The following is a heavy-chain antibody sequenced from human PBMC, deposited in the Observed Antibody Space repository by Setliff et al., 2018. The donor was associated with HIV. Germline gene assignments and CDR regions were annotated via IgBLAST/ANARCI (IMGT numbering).Heavy chain of an antibody. V-gene: IGHV4-34*01. CDR2: INHSGST. J-gene: IGHJ4*02. Sequence: SETLSLTCAVYGGSFSGYYWSWVRQPPGKGLEWIGEINHSGSTNYSPSLKSRVIISVDSSKNQFSLKLTSVTAADTAVYYCARFKYYNFWSGPGNYFDYWGQGTLVTVSS. CDR1: GGSFSGYY. CDR3: ARFKYYNFWSGPGNYFDY. D-gene: IGHD3-3*01.